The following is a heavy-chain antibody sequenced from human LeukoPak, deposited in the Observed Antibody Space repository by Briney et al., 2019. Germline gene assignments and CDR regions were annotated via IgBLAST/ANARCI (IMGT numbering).Heavy chain of an antibody. D-gene: IGHD6-19*01. CDR3: ATSITVAVDSGMDV. J-gene: IGHJ6*02. V-gene: IGHV4-59*08. CDR2: IHYSGST. Sequence: SSETLSLTCTVSGGSISSYYWTWIRQPPGKGLEWIGYIHYSGSTNYNPSLKSRVTISVDTSKKQFSLKLSSVTAADTAVYYCATSITVAVDSGMDVWGQGTTVTVSS. CDR1: GGSISSYY.